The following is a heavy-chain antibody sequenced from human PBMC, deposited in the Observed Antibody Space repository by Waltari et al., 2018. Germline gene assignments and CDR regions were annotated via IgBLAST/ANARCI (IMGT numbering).Heavy chain of an antibody. CDR2: ISYDGRNK. CDR3: AREGVILKITDRYFDM. Sequence: QVHLVESGGGVVQPGGSLRLSCAASGFSFRTHGMHWVRQAPGKGVQWVSVISYDGRNKYYTDSVKGRFTVSRDNSQNTLHLQMNSLAVEDTAVYYCAREGVILKITDRYFDMWGRGTLVTVSS. CDR1: GFSFRTHG. V-gene: IGHV3-30*10. J-gene: IGHJ2*01. D-gene: IGHD3-9*01.